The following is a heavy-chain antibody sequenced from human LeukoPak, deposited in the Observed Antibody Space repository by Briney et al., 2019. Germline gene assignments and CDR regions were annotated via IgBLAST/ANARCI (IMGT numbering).Heavy chain of an antibody. J-gene: IGHJ5*02. Sequence: AASVKVSCKASGYTFTGYYMHWVRQAPGQGLEWMGWINPNSGGTNYAQKFQGGVTMTRDTSISTAYMELSRLRSDGTAVYYCARDYYDSSGYSNWFDPWGQGTLVTVSS. V-gene: IGHV1-2*02. CDR2: INPNSGGT. CDR3: ARDYYDSSGYSNWFDP. D-gene: IGHD3-22*01. CDR1: GYTFTGYY.